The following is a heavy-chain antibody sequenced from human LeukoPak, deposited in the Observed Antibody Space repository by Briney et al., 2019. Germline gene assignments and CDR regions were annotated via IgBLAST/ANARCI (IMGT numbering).Heavy chain of an antibody. Sequence: GGSLRFSCAASGFTFSSYAMSWVRQAPGKGLEWVSAISGSGGNTYYADSVKGRFTISRDNSKNTLYLQMNSLRDEDTAVYYCAKKSPYGGADEWGQGTLVTVSS. V-gene: IGHV3-23*01. D-gene: IGHD4-23*01. CDR3: AKKSPYGGADE. CDR1: GFTFSSYA. CDR2: ISGSGGNT. J-gene: IGHJ4*02.